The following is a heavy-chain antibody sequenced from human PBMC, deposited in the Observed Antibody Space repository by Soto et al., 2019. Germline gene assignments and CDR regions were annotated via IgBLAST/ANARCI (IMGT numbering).Heavy chain of an antibody. J-gene: IGHJ4*02. CDR3: AKPKYGSGTFGRNPGDN. CDR1: GITFSSYG. V-gene: IGHV3-30*18. Sequence: QVQLVESGGGVVQPGTSLRLSCVASGITFSSYGFHWVHQAPGKGLEWVAVISYDGINKYYADSVKGRFIISRDNSKNTVYLQMNSLRTEDTAVYYCAKPKYGSGTFGRNPGDNWGQGTLVTVSS. D-gene: IGHD3-10*01. CDR2: ISYDGINK.